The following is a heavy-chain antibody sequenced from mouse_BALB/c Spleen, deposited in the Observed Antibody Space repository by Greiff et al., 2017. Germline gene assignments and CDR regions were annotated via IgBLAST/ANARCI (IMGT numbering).Heavy chain of an antibody. D-gene: IGHD2-10*01. V-gene: IGHV1-14*01. J-gene: IGHJ3*01. CDR2: INPYNDGT. CDR3: ARPYYRLRFAY. CDR1: GYTFTSYV. Sequence: EVKLMESGPELVKPGASVKMSCKASGYTFTSYVMHWVKQKPGQGLEWIGYINPYNDGTKYNEKFKGKATLTSDKSSSTAYMELSSLTSEDSAVYYCARPYYRLRFAYWGQGTLVTVSA.